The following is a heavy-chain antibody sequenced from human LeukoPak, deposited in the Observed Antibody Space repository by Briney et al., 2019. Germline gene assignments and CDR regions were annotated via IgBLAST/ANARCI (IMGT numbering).Heavy chain of an antibody. D-gene: IGHD3-22*01. CDR2: IYYSGST. V-gene: IGHV4-39*01. Sequence: SETVSLTCTVSGGSISSSSYYWGWIRQPPGTGLEWIGSIYYSGSTYYNPSLKSRVTISVDTSKNQFSLNLSSVTAADTAVYYCARLYYDSSGYYQICYFDYWGQGTLVTVSS. J-gene: IGHJ4*02. CDR3: ARLYYDSSGYYQICYFDY. CDR1: GGSISSSSYY.